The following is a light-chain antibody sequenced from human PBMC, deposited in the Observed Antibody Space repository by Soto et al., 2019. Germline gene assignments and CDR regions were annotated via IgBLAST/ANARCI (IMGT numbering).Light chain of an antibody. J-gene: IGKJ1*01. Sequence: EIVLTQSPGTLSLSPGERATLSCRASQSVSSSYLAWYQQKPGQAPRLLIYGASSRATGTPDRFSGSGSGTDFTLTISRLETEDFAVYYCQQYGSSPPTFGQGTKV. CDR1: QSVSSSY. CDR2: GAS. CDR3: QQYGSSPPT. V-gene: IGKV3-20*01.